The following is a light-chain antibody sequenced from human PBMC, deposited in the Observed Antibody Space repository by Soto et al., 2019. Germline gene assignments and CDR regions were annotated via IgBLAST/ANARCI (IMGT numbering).Light chain of an antibody. J-gene: IGLJ2*01. CDR1: SSDVGDYNY. CDR2: EVS. V-gene: IGLV2-14*01. Sequence: QSVLTQPASVSGSPGQSITISCTGTSSDVGDYNYVSWYQHHPGKAPKLMIYEVSNRPSGVSNRFSGSKSGNTASLTISGLQAEDEADYYCSSFTSSITVLFGGGTKVTV. CDR3: SSFTSSITVL.